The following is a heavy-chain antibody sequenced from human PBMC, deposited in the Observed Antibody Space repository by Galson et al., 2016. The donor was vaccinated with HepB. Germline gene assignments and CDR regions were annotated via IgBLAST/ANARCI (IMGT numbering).Heavy chain of an antibody. Sequence: SETLSLTCSVSGDSMSNYYWSWIRQPPGKGLEWIGFIFYSGTTSYNPSLKSRVTISVDTSKNHFSLKLSSVTAADTAVYYCARDLRYRPGRPGYPPHGAFAIWGQGTMVTVSS. CDR1: GDSMSNYY. J-gene: IGHJ3*02. CDR2: IFYSGTT. V-gene: IGHV4-59*01. D-gene: IGHD5-18*01. CDR3: ARDLRYRPGRPGYPPHGAFAI.